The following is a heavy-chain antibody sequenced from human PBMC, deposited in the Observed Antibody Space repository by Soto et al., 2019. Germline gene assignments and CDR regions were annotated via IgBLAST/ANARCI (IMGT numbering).Heavy chain of an antibody. D-gene: IGHD1-26*01. J-gene: IGHJ4*02. V-gene: IGHV3-23*01. CDR1: VFPFGANA. Sequence: GGSLRLSCVVSVFPFGANAMSWVRQAPGKGLEWVSGLSNTGRRTSYADSVKGRFNISRDNSENTVYLQMNSLRVEDTAVYYCATEMGATQGPFDNWGQGTLVTSPQ. CDR2: LSNTGRRT. CDR3: ATEMGATQGPFDN.